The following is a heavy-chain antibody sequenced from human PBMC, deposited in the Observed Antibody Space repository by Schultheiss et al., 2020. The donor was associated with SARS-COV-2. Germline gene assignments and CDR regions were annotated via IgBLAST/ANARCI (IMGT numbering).Heavy chain of an antibody. CDR1: GGSISSGGYY. V-gene: IGHV4-31*03. CDR2: IYYSGST. D-gene: IGHD2-8*02. Sequence: SQTLSLTCTVSGGSISSGGYYWSWIRQPPGKGLEWIGYIYYSGSTYYNPSLKSRVTISVDTSKNQFSLKLSSVTAADTAVYYCAKGPRLYWVFDYWGQGTLVTVSS. J-gene: IGHJ4*02. CDR3: AKGPRLYWVFDY.